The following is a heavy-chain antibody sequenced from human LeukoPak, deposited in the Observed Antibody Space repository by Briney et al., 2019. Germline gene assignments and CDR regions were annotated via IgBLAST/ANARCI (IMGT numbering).Heavy chain of an antibody. J-gene: IGHJ4*02. Sequence: PGGSLRLSCAASGFTFSSYGMHWVRQAPGKGLEWVAFIRYDGSSKFYADSVKGRFTISRDNSKNTLYLQMNSLRAEDTAVYYCARDFDVAHWFGELAFDYWGQGTLVTVSS. CDR3: ARDFDVAHWFGELAFDY. CDR1: GFTFSSYG. D-gene: IGHD3-10*01. V-gene: IGHV3-30*02. CDR2: IRYDGSSK.